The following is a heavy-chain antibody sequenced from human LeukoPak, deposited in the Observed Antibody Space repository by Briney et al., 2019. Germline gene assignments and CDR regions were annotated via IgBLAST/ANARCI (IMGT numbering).Heavy chain of an antibody. J-gene: IGHJ5*02. Sequence: ASVKASCKASGYTLTDYYMHWVRQAPGQGLEWMGRINPNSGGTNYAQKFQGRVTMTRDTSISTAYMELSRLRYDDTAVYYCARDSYYDYVWGSYRLNNWFDPWGQGTLVTVSS. CDR3: ARDSYYDYVWGSYRLNNWFDP. D-gene: IGHD3-16*02. CDR1: GYTLTDYY. CDR2: INPNSGGT. V-gene: IGHV1-2*02.